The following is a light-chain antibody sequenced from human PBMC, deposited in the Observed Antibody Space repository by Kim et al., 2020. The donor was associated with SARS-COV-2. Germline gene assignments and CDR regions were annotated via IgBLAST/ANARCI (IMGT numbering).Light chain of an antibody. Sequence: QSVLTQPPSVSEAPGQRVTISCTGSSSNIGAGYDVHWYQQLPGTAPKLLIYVNTNRPSGVPDRFSGSKSGTSASLAITGLQAEDEADYYCQSYDSSLSGSVIFGGGTQLTVL. V-gene: IGLV1-40*01. CDR3: QSYDSSLSGSVI. CDR2: VNT. CDR1: SSNIGAGYD. J-gene: IGLJ2*01.